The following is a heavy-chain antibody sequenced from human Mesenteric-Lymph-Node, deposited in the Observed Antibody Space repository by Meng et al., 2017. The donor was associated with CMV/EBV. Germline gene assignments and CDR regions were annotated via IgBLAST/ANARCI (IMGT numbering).Heavy chain of an antibody. CDR1: INGRNW. CDR3: ARDPGFCGTVNCYAVNYFDP. V-gene: IGHV4-4*01. Sequence: INGRNWWSWVRQPPGKGLEWIGEINHDGSANYNPSLNSRVIISIDKSNNQFSLKLNSVTAADTAVYFCARDPGFCGTVNCYAVNYFDPWGQGALVTVSS. J-gene: IGHJ5*02. D-gene: IGHD2-2*03. CDR2: INHDGSA.